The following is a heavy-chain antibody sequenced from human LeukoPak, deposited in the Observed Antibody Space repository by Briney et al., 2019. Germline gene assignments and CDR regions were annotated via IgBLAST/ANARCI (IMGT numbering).Heavy chain of an antibody. Sequence: HGASVTVTCKASGYTFTSYYMHWLRQAPGQGLEWMGVMNPSGGSTSYAQKFKGRVTMTRDTSMSTVYMELSSRRSEDTAVYYCARGGSTVILDFDYWGQGTLVTVSS. CDR3: ARGGSTVILDFDY. J-gene: IGHJ4*02. V-gene: IGHV1-46*01. CDR1: GYTFTSYY. D-gene: IGHD4-17*01. CDR2: MNPSGGST.